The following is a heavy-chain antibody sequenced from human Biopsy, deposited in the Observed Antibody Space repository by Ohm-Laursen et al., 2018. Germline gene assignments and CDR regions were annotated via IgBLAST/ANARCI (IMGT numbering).Heavy chain of an antibody. D-gene: IGHD1-26*01. CDR1: GGSINNFY. J-gene: IGHJ3*01. CDR3: ARVRVWADSEGAFDP. CDR2: IYYSGNT. V-gene: IGHV4-59*01. Sequence: SETLSLTCIASGGSINNFYWSWIRQPPGKGLEWIGIIYYSGNTKYNPSLKSRVTISVDTFRNQFSLKLSSVTAADTAVYFCARVRVWADSEGAFDPWGQGTMVTVSS.